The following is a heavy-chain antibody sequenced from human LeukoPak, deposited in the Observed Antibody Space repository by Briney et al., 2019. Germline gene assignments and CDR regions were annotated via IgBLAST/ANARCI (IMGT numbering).Heavy chain of an antibody. CDR3: ARERQSCGGDCSDY. CDR1: GFTFSIYE. Sequence: GGSLRLSCVASGFTFSIYEMNWVRQAPGKGLEWVSYIIQSGSTVYYADSVKGRFTNSRDNAKNSLYLQMNSLRAEDTAVYYCARERQSCGGDCSDYWGQGTLVTVSS. V-gene: IGHV3-48*03. J-gene: IGHJ4*02. CDR2: IIQSGSTV. D-gene: IGHD2-21*01.